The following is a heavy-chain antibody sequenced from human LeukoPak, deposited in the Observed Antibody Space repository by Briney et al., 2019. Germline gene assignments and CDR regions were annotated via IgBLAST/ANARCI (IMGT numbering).Heavy chain of an antibody. V-gene: IGHV4-34*01. CDR2: VSPGGST. CDR1: SESSGGDD. CDR3: ARVRALASPWSGYSPAAIDY. D-gene: IGHD3-3*01. Sequence: SSETLSLTCAMHSESSGGDDWTWIRQPPGKGLEWIGEVSPGGSTRYNPSLKSRVTISVDKSKNQFSLKLSSVTAADTAVYYCARVRALASPWSGYSPAAIDYWGQGTLVTVSS. J-gene: IGHJ4*02.